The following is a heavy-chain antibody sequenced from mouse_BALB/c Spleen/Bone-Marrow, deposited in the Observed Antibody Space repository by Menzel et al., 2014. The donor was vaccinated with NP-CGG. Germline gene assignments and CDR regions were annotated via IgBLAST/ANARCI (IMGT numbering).Heavy chain of an antibody. CDR2: IWSGGST. D-gene: IGHD2-3*01. V-gene: IGHV2-2*02. J-gene: IGHJ4*01. CDR3: ARKGDGYAMDY. Sequence: VHLVESGPGLVQPSQNLSITCTVSGFSLTSYGVHWVRQSPGKGLEWLGVIWSGGSTDYNAAFISRLSISKDNSKSQVFFKMNSLQANDTAIYYCARKGDGYAMDYWGQGTSVTVSS. CDR1: GFSLTSYG.